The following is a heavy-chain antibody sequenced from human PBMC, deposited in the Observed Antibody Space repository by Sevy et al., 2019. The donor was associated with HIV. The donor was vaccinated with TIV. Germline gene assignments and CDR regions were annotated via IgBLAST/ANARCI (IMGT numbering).Heavy chain of an antibody. Sequence: GGSLRLSCAASGFTFSGSAMHWVRQASGKGLEWVGRIRSKANSYATAYAASVKGRFTISRDDSKNTAYLQMNSLKTEDTAVYYCTRAAGIVGATTGGDYWGQGTLVTVSS. J-gene: IGHJ4*02. CDR1: GFTFSGSA. CDR3: TRAAGIVGATTGGDY. CDR2: IRSKANSYAT. D-gene: IGHD1-26*01. V-gene: IGHV3-73*01.